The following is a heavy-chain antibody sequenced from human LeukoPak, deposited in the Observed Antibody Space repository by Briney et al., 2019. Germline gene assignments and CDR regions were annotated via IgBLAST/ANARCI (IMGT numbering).Heavy chain of an antibody. J-gene: IGHJ4*02. Sequence: PSETLSLTCTVSGGSISSYYWSWIRQHPGKGLEWIGYIYYSGSTYYNPSLKSRVTISVDTSKNQFSLKLSSVTAADTAVYYCAREGIVAKRGYFDYWGQGTLVTVSS. CDR1: GGSISSYY. CDR3: AREGIVAKRGYFDY. D-gene: IGHD5-12*01. V-gene: IGHV4-59*06. CDR2: IYYSGST.